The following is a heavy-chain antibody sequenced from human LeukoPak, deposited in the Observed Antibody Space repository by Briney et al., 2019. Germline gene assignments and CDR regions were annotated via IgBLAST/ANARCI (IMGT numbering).Heavy chain of an antibody. V-gene: IGHV3-23*01. Sequence: GGSLRLSCAASGLTFSSYAMHWVRQAPGKGLEWVSGITASGGSTYYTDSVKGRFTISRDNSKNTLFMQMNSLRDEDTALYYCAKYVGQSGSNYYGLDVWGQGTAVTVSS. CDR2: ITASGGST. CDR3: AKYVGQSGSNYYGLDV. CDR1: GLTFSSYA. J-gene: IGHJ6*02. D-gene: IGHD1-26*01.